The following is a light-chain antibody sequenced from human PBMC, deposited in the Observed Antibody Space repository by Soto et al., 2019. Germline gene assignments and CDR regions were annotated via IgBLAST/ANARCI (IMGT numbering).Light chain of an antibody. CDR2: GNS. J-gene: IGLJ3*02. CDR3: QSYDSSLSHWL. Sequence: QSVLTQPPSVSGAPGQRVTISCSGTSSNIGAGYDVHWYQQLPGTAPKLLIYGNSNRLSGVPDRFSGSKSGTSASLAITGLQAEDEADYYCQSYDSSLSHWLFGGGTKPTVL. CDR1: SSNIGAGYD. V-gene: IGLV1-40*01.